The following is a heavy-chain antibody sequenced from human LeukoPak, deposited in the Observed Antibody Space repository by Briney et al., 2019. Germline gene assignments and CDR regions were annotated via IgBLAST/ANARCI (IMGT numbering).Heavy chain of an antibody. D-gene: IGHD1-26*01. Sequence: SKTLSLTCTVSGGSISSYYWSWIRQPPGKGLEWMGNIYYSGSTNYNPSLKSRVTISVDTSKKQFSLKLSSVTAADTAVYYCARRSYGEGWPFDYWGQGTLVTVSS. J-gene: IGHJ4*02. V-gene: IGHV4-59*01. CDR1: GGSISSYY. CDR2: IYYSGST. CDR3: ARRSYGEGWPFDY.